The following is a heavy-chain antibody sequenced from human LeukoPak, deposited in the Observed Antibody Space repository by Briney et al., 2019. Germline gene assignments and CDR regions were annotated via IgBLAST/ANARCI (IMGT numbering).Heavy chain of an antibody. D-gene: IGHD2-21*02. CDR3: ARSQGGDLGVDV. Sequence: GGSLRLSCAASGFTFSGYSMNWVRLAPGKGLEWVSSISSSSSYIYYADSVKGRFTISRDNAKNSLYLQMNSLRAEDTAVYYCARSQGGDLGVDVWAQGTTVTVSS. CDR1: GFTFSGYS. J-gene: IGHJ6*02. CDR2: ISSSSSYI. V-gene: IGHV3-21*01.